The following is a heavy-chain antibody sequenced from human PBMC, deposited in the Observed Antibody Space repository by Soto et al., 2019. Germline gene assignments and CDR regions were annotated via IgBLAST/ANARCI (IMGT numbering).Heavy chain of an antibody. Sequence: QVQLVQSGAEVKKPGASVKVSCKASGYTFTSYAMHWVRQAPGQRLEWMGWINAGNGNTKYSQKFQGRVTITRDTSASTAYMELSSLRSEDTAVYYCAKIGSCSSTRCQGDAFDIWGQGAMVTVSS. V-gene: IGHV1-3*01. CDR2: INAGNGNT. J-gene: IGHJ3*02. CDR1: GYTFTSYA. D-gene: IGHD2-2*01. CDR3: AKIGSCSSTRCQGDAFDI.